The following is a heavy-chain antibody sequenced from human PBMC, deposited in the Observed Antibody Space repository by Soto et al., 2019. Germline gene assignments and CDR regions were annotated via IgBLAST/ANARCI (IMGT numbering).Heavy chain of an antibody. D-gene: IGHD2-21*02. CDR3: ARQLAYCGGDCFTEPVDY. CDR2: INPNSGDT. CDR1: GYTFTSCY. J-gene: IGHJ4*02. Sequence: QAQLVQSGAEVKKPGASVKVSCEASGYTFTSCYMHWVRQAPGQGLEWMGWINPNSGDTKYAQKFRGRVTMTRDTSITTAYMEVKMLTSDDTAVYYCARQLAYCGGDCFTEPVDYWGQGTLVTVSS. V-gene: IGHV1-2*02.